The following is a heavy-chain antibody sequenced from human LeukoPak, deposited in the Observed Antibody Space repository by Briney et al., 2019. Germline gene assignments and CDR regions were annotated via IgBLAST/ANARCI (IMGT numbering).Heavy chain of an antibody. CDR3: ARDRKVSSGWFPIDY. Sequence: SETLSLTCTVSGGSISSSSYYWGWIRQPPGKGLEWIGSIFYSGSTYSNPSLKSRVTISVDTSKNQFSLKLSSVTAADTAVYYCARDRKVSSGWFPIDYWGQGTLVTVSS. V-gene: IGHV4-39*07. D-gene: IGHD6-19*01. CDR2: IFYSGST. CDR1: GGSISSSSYY. J-gene: IGHJ4*02.